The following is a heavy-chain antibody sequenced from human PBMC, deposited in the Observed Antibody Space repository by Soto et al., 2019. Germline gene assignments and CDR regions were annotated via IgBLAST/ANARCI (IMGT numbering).Heavy chain of an antibody. CDR1: GGTVNAYY. J-gene: IGHJ6*02. D-gene: IGHD3-10*01. CDR2: IFSSGST. Sequence: PWETLSLTCTVSGGTVNAYYWSWIRQAPGKGLEWIGYIFSSGSTNYNPSLKSRDTLSVNTSKNQFSLKLNSVTAADTAVYYCARDNFYGPYGMDVWGQGIPVTVSS. V-gene: IGHV4-59*02. CDR3: ARDNFYGPYGMDV.